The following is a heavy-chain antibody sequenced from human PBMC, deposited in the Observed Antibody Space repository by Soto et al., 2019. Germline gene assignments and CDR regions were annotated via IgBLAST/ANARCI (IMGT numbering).Heavy chain of an antibody. CDR1: GFIFCSFG. V-gene: IGHV3-33*01. Sequence: WGSLRLSCAASGFIFCSFGMHWVRQAPGKGLEWVAHIWYDGSNTYYADSVKGRFTISRDNSRNTLYLQMNSLRAEDTAVYHCVRDLLGSGGHFDYWGQGTPVTVS. CDR2: IWYDGSNT. J-gene: IGHJ4*02. D-gene: IGHD7-27*01. CDR3: VRDLLGSGGHFDY.